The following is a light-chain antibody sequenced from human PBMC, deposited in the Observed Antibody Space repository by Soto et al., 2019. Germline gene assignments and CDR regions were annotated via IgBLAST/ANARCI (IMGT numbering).Light chain of an antibody. J-gene: IGLJ1*01. CDR3: GTGDSSLSAGYV. CDR1: SSNIGNNY. Sequence: QSVLTQPPSVSAAPGQTVTISCSGSSSNIGNNYVSWYQQLPGTAPKLLIYDNNKRPSGIPDRFSGSKSGTSATLGITGLQTGDEADYYCGTGDSSLSAGYVFGTGTKLTVL. V-gene: IGLV1-51*01. CDR2: DNN.